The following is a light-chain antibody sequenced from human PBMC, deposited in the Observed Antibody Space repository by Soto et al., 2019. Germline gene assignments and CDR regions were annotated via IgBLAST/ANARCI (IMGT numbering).Light chain of an antibody. CDR3: AAWDDSLNGVV. J-gene: IGLJ2*01. Sequence: QSVLTQPPSASGTPGQRVTISCSGSSSNIGDNTVNWYQQLPGTAPKLLIHSNNERPSGVPDRFSGSKSGTSASLAISGLQSEDDADYYCAAWDDSLNGVVFGGGTKLTVL. V-gene: IGLV1-44*01. CDR1: SSNIGDNT. CDR2: SNN.